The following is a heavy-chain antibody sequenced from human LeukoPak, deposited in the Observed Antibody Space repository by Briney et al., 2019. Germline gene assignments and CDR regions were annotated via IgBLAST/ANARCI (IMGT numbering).Heavy chain of an antibody. J-gene: IGHJ4*02. CDR2: INPNSGGT. CDR3: ARDCSGGSCYVD. CDR1: GYTFTGYY. D-gene: IGHD2-15*01. V-gene: IGHV1-2*02. Sequence: VASVKVSCKASGYTFTGYYMHWVRQAPGQGLEWMGWINPNSGGTNYAQKFQGRITMTRDTSISTAYMELSRLRSDDTAVYYCARDCSGGSCYVDWGQGTLVTVSS.